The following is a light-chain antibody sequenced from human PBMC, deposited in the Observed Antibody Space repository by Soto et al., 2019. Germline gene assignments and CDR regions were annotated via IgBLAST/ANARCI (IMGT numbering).Light chain of an antibody. V-gene: IGKV3-20*01. Sequence: DNVLTQSPGTLSLSPGERATLSCRASQTVSSYLTWYQQGPGQAPRLLIYGASRRATCIPDTFSGSRSGTDFTLTISRLEPEDFALYYCQQYSNSPLTFGQGTRLEIK. CDR1: QTVSSY. J-gene: IGKJ5*01. CDR2: GAS. CDR3: QQYSNSPLT.